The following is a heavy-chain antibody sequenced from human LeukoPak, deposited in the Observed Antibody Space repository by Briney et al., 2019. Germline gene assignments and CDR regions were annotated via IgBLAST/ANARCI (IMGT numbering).Heavy chain of an antibody. CDR1: GGSISSSSYY. V-gene: IGHV4-39*07. CDR3: ARDKPEGYSSSLPGY. CDR2: IYYSGST. J-gene: IGHJ4*02. Sequence: SETLSLTFTVSGGSISSSSYYWGWIRQPPGKGLEWIGSIYYSGSTYYNPSLKSRVTISVDTSKNQFSLKLSSVTAADTAVYYCARDKPEGYSSSLPGYWGQGTLVTVSS. D-gene: IGHD6-13*01.